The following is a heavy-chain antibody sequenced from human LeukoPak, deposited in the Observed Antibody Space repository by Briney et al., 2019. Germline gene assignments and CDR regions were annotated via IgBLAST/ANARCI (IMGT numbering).Heavy chain of an antibody. V-gene: IGHV1-69*06. CDR1: GGTFSRYA. J-gene: IGHJ4*02. CDR3: ARGGYSSGWYGALYY. Sequence: SVKVSCKASGGTFSRYAISWVRQAPGQGLEWMGGIIPIFGTANYAQKFQGRVTITADKSTSTAYMEPSSLRSEDTAVYYCARGGYSSGWYGALYYWGQGTLLTVSS. D-gene: IGHD6-19*01. CDR2: IIPIFGTA.